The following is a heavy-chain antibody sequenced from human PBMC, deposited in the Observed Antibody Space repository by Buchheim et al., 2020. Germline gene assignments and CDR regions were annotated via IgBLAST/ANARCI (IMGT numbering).Heavy chain of an antibody. CDR2: IYHSWST. CDR1: GGSISSRNW. D-gene: IGHD4-23*01. V-gene: IGHV4-4*02. CDR3: ARDSDYGGNRTGGFDY. J-gene: IGHJ4*02. Sequence: QVQLQESGPGLVKPSGTLSLSCAVSGGSISSRNWWRWFRPPPGKGLEWIGEIYHSWSTNYNASFKSRVTIPVEKSKNQFSLKLSSVTAADTAVYYCARDSDYGGNRTGGFDYWGQGTL.